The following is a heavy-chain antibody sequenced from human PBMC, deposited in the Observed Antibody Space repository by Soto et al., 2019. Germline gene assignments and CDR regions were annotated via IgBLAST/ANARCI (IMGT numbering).Heavy chain of an antibody. J-gene: IGHJ4*02. D-gene: IGHD3-3*01. CDR3: ARDNGYDFWSGYFDY. V-gene: IGHV1-46*01. Sequence: GASVKVSCKASGYTFTSYGISWVRQAPGQGLEWMGIINPSGGSTSYAQKFQGRVTMTRDTSTSTVYMELSSLRSEDTAVYYCARDNGYDFWSGYFDYWGQGTLVTVSS. CDR1: GYTFTSYG. CDR2: INPSGGST.